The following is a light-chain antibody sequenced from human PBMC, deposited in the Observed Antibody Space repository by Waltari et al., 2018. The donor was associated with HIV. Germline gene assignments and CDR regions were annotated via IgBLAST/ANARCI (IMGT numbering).Light chain of an antibody. J-gene: IGLJ2*01. Sequence: QSALTQPPSVSGAPGQRVTISCTGNRSNIGAGYFVHWYQHLPGTAPKLLVYCDINRPSGVPHRFSGSKSGTSASLVITGLQAEDEADYYCQSYDSSLRASVFGGGTKLTVL. CDR1: RSNIGAGYF. CDR2: CDI. V-gene: IGLV1-40*01. CDR3: QSYDSSLRASV.